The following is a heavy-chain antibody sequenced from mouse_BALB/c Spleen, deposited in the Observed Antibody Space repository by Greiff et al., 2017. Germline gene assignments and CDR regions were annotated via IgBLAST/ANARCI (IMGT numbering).Heavy chain of an antibody. CDR1: GFNIKDTY. D-gene: IGHD2-1*01. J-gene: IGHJ3*01. CDR2: IDPANGNT. Sequence: EVKVVESGAELVKPGASVKLSCTASGFNIKDTYMHWVKQRPEQGLEWIGRIDPANGNTKYDPKFQGKATITADTSSNTAYLQLSSLTSEDTAVYYCARGDGNYAWFAYWGQGTLVTVSA. V-gene: IGHV14-3*02. CDR3: ARGDGNYAWFAY.